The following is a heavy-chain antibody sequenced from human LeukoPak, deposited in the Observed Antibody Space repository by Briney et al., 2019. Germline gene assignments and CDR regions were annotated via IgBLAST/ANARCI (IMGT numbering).Heavy chain of an antibody. Sequence: SETLSLTCTVSGGSISSGSYYWSWIRQPAGKGLEWIGRIYTSGSTNYNPSLKSRVTISVDTSKNQFSLKLSSVTAADTAVYYCAREGRWLQDSWFDPWGQGTLVTVSS. J-gene: IGHJ5*02. V-gene: IGHV4-61*02. CDR2: IYTSGST. D-gene: IGHD5-24*01. CDR1: GGSISSGSYY. CDR3: AREGRWLQDSWFDP.